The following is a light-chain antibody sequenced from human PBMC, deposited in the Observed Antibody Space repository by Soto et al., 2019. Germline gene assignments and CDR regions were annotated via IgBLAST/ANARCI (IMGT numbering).Light chain of an antibody. CDR3: CSYVGATTYV. J-gene: IGLJ1*01. V-gene: IGLV2-23*01. CDR2: EGI. Sequence: QSVLTQPASVSGSPGASLTISCTGTSSTVGGFNVVSWYQQHPGKAPKVIIYEGIKRPSGVSNRFSGSNSGSTASLTISGLQAEDEADYYCCSYVGATTYVFGTGTKVTVL. CDR1: SSTVGGFNV.